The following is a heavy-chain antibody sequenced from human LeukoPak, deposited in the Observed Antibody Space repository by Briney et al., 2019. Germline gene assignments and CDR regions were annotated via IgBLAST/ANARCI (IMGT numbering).Heavy chain of an antibody. D-gene: IGHD6-13*01. CDR1: GFTFSSYA. CDR3: AKEAVYSSSWDTNNWFDP. CDR2: ISGSGGST. V-gene: IGHV3-23*01. J-gene: IGHJ5*02. Sequence: GGSLRLSCAASGFTFSSYAMSWVRQAPGKGLEWVSAISGSGGSTYYADSVKGRFTISRDNSKNTLYLQMSSLRAEDTAVYYCAKEAVYSSSWDTNNWFDPWGHGTLVTVSS.